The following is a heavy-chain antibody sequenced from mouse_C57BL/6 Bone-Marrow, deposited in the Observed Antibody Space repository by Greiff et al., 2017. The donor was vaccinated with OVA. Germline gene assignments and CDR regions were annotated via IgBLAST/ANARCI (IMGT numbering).Heavy chain of an antibody. CDR2: IYPRSGNT. CDR1: GYTFTSYG. CDR3: ARGGIYYGYGNWYFDV. Sequence: QVQLKQSGAELARPGASVKLSCKASGYTFTSYGISWVKQRTGQGLEWIGEIYPRSGNTYYNEKFKGKATLTADKSSSTAYMELRSLTSEDSAVYFCARGGIYYGYGNWYFDVWGTGTTVTVSS. J-gene: IGHJ1*03. V-gene: IGHV1-81*01. D-gene: IGHD2-2*01.